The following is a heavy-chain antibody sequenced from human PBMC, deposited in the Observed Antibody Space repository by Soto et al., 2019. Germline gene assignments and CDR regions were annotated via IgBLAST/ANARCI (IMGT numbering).Heavy chain of an antibody. J-gene: IGHJ5*02. Sequence: GGSLRLSCAASGFTLSDYYMSWIRQAPGKGLEWISYISSSGSPIYYADSVKDRFTISRDNAKNSLYLQMNSLRAEDTAVYYCARESTTWNNWFDPWGQGTLVTVSS. CDR3: ARESTTWNNWFDP. CDR2: ISSSGSPI. V-gene: IGHV3-11*01. D-gene: IGHD1-1*01. CDR1: GFTLSDYY.